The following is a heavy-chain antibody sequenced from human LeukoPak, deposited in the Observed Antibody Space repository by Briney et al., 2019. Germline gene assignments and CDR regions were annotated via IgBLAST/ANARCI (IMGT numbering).Heavy chain of an antibody. Sequence: GGSLRLSCAASGFTFSSYWMHWVRQAPGGGLGWVSRINSDGSSTSYADSVKGRFTISRDNAKNTLYLQMNSLRAEDTAVYYCARDRDHDYWGQGTLVTVSS. CDR3: ARDRDHDY. CDR2: INSDGSST. D-gene: IGHD1-14*01. J-gene: IGHJ4*02. V-gene: IGHV3-74*01. CDR1: GFTFSSYW.